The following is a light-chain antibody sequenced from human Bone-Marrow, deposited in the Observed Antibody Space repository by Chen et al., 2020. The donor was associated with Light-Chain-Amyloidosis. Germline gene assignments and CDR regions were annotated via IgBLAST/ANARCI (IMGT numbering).Light chain of an antibody. CDR1: NIGSTS. V-gene: IGLV3-21*02. Sequence: SYVLTHPSWVSVAPGQMARIASGGNNIGSTSVHWYQQTPGQAPLLVVYDDSDRPSGIPERLSGSNSGNTATLTISRVEAGDEADYYCQVWDRSSDRPVFGGGTKLTVL. J-gene: IGLJ3*02. CDR2: DDS. CDR3: QVWDRSSDRPV.